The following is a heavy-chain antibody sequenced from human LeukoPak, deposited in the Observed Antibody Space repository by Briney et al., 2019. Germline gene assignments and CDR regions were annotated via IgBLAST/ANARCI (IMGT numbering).Heavy chain of an antibody. V-gene: IGHV4-39*02. CDR1: RRSINSSIYY. CDR2: IYYSGST. J-gene: IGHJ5*02. D-gene: IGHD3-16*01. CDR3: ASHRLRQWGPSGWFDP. Sequence: SETLSLTYTVSRRSINSSIYYRCWIRQPPPSILQGIVSIYYSGSTYYKASVKSQTMMSVDTSKSLLSLKLGSVTAPDTAAYSCASHRLRQWGPSGWFDPWGQGPLVTVSS.